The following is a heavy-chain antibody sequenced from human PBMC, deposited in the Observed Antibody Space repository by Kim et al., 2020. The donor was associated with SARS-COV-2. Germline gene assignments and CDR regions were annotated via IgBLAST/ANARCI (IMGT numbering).Heavy chain of an antibody. Sequence: GGSLRLSCAASGFTFSIHAMNWVRQAPGKGLEWVSGISDNGVGTYYEDSVKGRFVISRDNSNNTLYLRMNSLRAEDTAVYYCAKSLRPRAYFDLWGRGTLVTVSP. V-gene: IGHV3-23*01. CDR1: GFTFSIHA. CDR2: ISDNGVGT. CDR3: AKSLRPRAYFDL. J-gene: IGHJ2*01.